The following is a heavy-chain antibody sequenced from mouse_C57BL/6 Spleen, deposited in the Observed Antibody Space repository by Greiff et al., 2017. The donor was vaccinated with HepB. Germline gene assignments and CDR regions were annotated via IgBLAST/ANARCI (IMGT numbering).Heavy chain of an antibody. D-gene: IGHD2-3*01. Sequence: QVQLQQSGAELVMPGASVKLSCKASGYTFTSYWMHWVKQRPGQGLEWIGEIDPSDSYTNYNQKFKGKSTLTVDKSSSTAYMQLSSLTSEDSAVYYCARRDGYYYFDYWGQGTTLTVSS. V-gene: IGHV1-69*01. CDR3: ARRDGYYYFDY. CDR1: GYTFTSYW. CDR2: IDPSDSYT. J-gene: IGHJ2*01.